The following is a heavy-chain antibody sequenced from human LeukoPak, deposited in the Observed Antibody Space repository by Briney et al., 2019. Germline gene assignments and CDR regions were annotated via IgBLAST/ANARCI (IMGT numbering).Heavy chain of an antibody. CDR2: MWFGGTT. CDR3: ARGRRGSYFQDY. CDR1: GVSISSYY. V-gene: IGHV4-59*12. J-gene: IGHJ4*02. Sequence: SETLSLTCTVSGVSISSYYWSWIRQPPGKGLEWIGSMWFGGTTSYNPSLKSRVTISVDTSKNQFSLKLSSVTAADTAVYYCARGRRGSYFQDYWGQGTLVTVSS. D-gene: IGHD1-26*01.